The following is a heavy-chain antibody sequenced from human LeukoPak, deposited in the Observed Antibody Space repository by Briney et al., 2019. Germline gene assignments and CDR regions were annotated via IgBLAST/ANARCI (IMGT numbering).Heavy chain of an antibody. CDR1: GYSFTSYW. J-gene: IGHJ3*02. D-gene: IGHD2-2*01. Sequence: GESLKISCKGSGYSFTSYWIGWVRQMPGKGLEWRGIIYPGDSDTRYSPSFQGQVTISADKSISTAYLQWSSLKASDTAMYYCARSSLGYCSSTSCYVDAFDIWGQGTMVTVSS. CDR3: ARSSLGYCSSTSCYVDAFDI. CDR2: IYPGDSDT. V-gene: IGHV5-51*01.